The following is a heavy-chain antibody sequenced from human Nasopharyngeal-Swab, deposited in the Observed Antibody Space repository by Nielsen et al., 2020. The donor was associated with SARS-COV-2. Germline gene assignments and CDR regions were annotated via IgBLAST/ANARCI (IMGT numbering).Heavy chain of an antibody. V-gene: IGHV3-15*01. CDR3: TTVRIVGATKEDY. J-gene: IGHJ4*02. CDR2: IKSKTDGGTT. CDR1: GFTFSNAW. D-gene: IGHD1-26*01. Sequence: GESLKISCAASGFTFSNAWMSWVRQAPGTGPEWVGRIKSKTDGGTTDYAAPVKGRFTISRDDSKSTLYLQMNSLKTEDTAVYYCTTVRIVGATKEDYWGQGTLVTVSS.